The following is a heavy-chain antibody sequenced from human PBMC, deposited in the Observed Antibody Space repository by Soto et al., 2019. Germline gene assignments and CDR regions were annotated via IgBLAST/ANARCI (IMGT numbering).Heavy chain of an antibody. D-gene: IGHD6-13*01. CDR1: GDYISSNY. Sequence: QVQLQESGPGLVKPSETLSLTCTVSGDYISSNYWSWIRQPPGKGLEWIGYVYNSWTTDSNPSLKSRVTISMDTSKNQSALSLTSVTAADAAVYYCARAKGIAPAIWDFDLWGRGTVVTVSS. CDR2: VYNSWTT. V-gene: IGHV4-59*08. J-gene: IGHJ2*01. CDR3: ARAKGIAPAIWDFDL.